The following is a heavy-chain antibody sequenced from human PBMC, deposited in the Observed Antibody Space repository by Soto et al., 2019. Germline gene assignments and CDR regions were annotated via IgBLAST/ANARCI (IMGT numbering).Heavy chain of an antibody. J-gene: IGHJ4*02. Sequence: QVQLVQSATEVVKPGARVKIACKASGYTLTSYGLSWVRQATGQGLEWMGWISTYNGDTYYAQSLQDRVTMTTDTSTTTAYMELRNLRSDDTAMYYCAREFCTHTSCYGVDYWGQGTLVTVSS. CDR3: AREFCTHTSCYGVDY. D-gene: IGHD2-2*01. V-gene: IGHV1-18*01. CDR1: GYTLTSYG. CDR2: ISTYNGDT.